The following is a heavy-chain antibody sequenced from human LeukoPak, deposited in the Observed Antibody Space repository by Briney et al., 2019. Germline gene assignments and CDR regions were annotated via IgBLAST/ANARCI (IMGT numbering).Heavy chain of an antibody. Sequence: GGSLRLSCAASGFTFSSYGMHWVRQAPGKGLEWVAVISYDGSNKYYADSVKGRFTISRDNSKNTLYLQMNSLRAEDTAVYYCTTGSIWGQGTMVTVSS. V-gene: IGHV3-30*03. CDR3: TTGSI. J-gene: IGHJ3*02. CDR2: ISYDGSNK. CDR1: GFTFSSYG.